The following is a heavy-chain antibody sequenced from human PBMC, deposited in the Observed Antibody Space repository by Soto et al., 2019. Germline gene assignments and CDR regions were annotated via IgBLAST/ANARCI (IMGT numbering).Heavy chain of an antibody. J-gene: IGHJ4*02. Sequence: QVQLQQWGAGLLKPSETLSLTCAVYGGSFSGYYWSWIRQPPGKGLEWIGEINHSGSTNYNPSLKSRVTISVDTSKNQFSLKLSSVTAADTAVYYCARVIGRWSSFDYWGQGTLVTVSS. CDR1: GGSFSGYY. D-gene: IGHD2-15*01. CDR3: ARVIGRWSSFDY. V-gene: IGHV4-34*01. CDR2: INHSGST.